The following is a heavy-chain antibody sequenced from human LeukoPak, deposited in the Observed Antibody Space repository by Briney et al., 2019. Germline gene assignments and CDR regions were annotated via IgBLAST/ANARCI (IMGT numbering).Heavy chain of an antibody. CDR1: GFTFSSYS. V-gene: IGHV3-21*04. CDR2: ISSSSSYI. J-gene: IGHJ4*02. Sequence: PGGSLRLSCAASGFTFSSYSMNWVRQAPGKGLEWVSSISSSSSYIYYADSVKGRFTISRDNSKSTLYLQMNSLRAEDTAVYYCAKDGETFDWLFPIDYWGQGTLVTVSS. CDR3: AKDGETFDWLFPIDY. D-gene: IGHD3-9*01.